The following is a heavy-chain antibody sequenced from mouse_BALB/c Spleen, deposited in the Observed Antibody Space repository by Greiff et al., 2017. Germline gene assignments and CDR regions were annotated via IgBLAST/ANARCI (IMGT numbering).Heavy chain of an antibody. CDR2: INPSNGGT. CDR1: GYTFTSYY. Sequence: QVQLQQSGAELVKPGASVKLSCKASGYTFTSYYMYWVKQRPGQGLEWIGEINPSNGGTNFNEKFKSKATLTVDKSSSTAYMQLSSLTSEDSAVYYCTRDGNYVGEYYFDYWGQGTTLTVSS. J-gene: IGHJ2*01. CDR3: TRDGNYVGEYYFDY. D-gene: IGHD2-1*01. V-gene: IGHV1S81*02.